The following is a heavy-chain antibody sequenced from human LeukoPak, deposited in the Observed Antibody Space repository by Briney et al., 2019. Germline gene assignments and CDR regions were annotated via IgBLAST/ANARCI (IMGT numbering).Heavy chain of an antibody. V-gene: IGHV3-30*18. Sequence: GGSLRLSCAASGFTFSSCGMHWVRQAPGKGLEWVAVISYDGSNKYYADSVKGRFTISRDNSKNTLYLQMSSLRAEDTAVYYCAKDGPGIAAGSWGQGTLVTVSS. J-gene: IGHJ5*02. CDR1: GFTFSSCG. CDR3: AKDGPGIAAGS. D-gene: IGHD6-13*01. CDR2: ISYDGSNK.